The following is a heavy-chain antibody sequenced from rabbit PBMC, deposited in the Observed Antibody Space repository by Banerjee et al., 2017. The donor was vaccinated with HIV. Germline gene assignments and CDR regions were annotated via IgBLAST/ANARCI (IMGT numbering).Heavy chain of an antibody. Sequence: QEQLEESGGDLVQPEGSLTLTCTASGFSFSSSYWICWVRQAPGKGLEWIACINTSSGNTVYASWAKGRFTISKTSSTTVTLQMTSLTAADTATYFCARDPGAFGDLPLWGPGTLVTVS. V-gene: IGHV1S45*01. CDR3: ARDPGAFGDLPL. D-gene: IGHD5-1*01. J-gene: IGHJ4*01. CDR2: INTSSGNT. CDR1: GFSFSSSYW.